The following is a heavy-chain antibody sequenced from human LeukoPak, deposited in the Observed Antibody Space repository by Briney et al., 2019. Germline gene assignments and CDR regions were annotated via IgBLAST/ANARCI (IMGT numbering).Heavy chain of an antibody. CDR3: ARRGVRGYGDYIDY. D-gene: IGHD4-17*01. CDR1: GYSISSGYY. V-gene: IGHV4-38-2*02. CDR2: IYHSGST. Sequence: SETLSLTCTVSGYSISSGYYWGWIRQPPGKGLEWIGSIYHSGSTYYNPSLKSRVTISVDTSKNQFSLKLSSVTAADTAVYYCARRGVRGYGDYIDYWGQGTLVTVSS. J-gene: IGHJ4*02.